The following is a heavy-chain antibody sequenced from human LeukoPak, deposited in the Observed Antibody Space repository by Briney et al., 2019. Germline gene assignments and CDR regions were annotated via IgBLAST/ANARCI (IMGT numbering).Heavy chain of an antibody. D-gene: IGHD6-25*01. V-gene: IGHV3-23*01. CDR3: ASQTLSGYGNY. CDR2: ISGSGGST. Sequence: GGSLRLSCAASGFTFSSCAMSWVRQAPGKGLEWVSAISGSGGSTYYADSVKGRFTISRDNSKNTLYLHMNSLRAEDTAVYYCASQTLSGYGNYWGQGTLVTVSS. CDR1: GFTFSSCA. J-gene: IGHJ4*02.